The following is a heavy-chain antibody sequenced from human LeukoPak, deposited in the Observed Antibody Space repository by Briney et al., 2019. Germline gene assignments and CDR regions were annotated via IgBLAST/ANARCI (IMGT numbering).Heavy chain of an antibody. CDR2: IYTSGST. D-gene: IGHD1-26*01. J-gene: IGHJ4*02. Sequence: PSQTLSLTWTVAGGSISSGSYYWSWIRQPAVKGLEWIGRIYTSGSTNYNPSLKSRVTISVDTSKTQFSPKLSSVTAADTAVYYCATKGGVVGATNFDSWGQGTLVTVSS. V-gene: IGHV4-61*02. CDR3: ATKGGVVGATNFDS. CDR1: GGSISSGSYY.